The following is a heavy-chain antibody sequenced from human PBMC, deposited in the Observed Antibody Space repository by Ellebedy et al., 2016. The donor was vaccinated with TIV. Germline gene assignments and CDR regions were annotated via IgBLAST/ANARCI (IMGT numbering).Heavy chain of an antibody. V-gene: IGHV4-34*09. D-gene: IGHD6-6*01. CDR3: ARGGRTAARPSWEY. CDR1: GGSFSGSY. CDR2: VYYSGST. Sequence: SETLSLTXAVYGGSFSGSYWSWIRQPPGKGLEWIGHVYYSGSTYYNPSLKSRITISVDTSKNQFSLKLSSVTAADTAVYYCARGGRTAARPSWEYWGQGTLVTVSS. J-gene: IGHJ4*02.